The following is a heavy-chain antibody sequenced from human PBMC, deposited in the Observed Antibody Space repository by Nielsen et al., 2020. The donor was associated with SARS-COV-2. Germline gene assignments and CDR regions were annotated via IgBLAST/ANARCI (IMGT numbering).Heavy chain of an antibody. CDR3: ARSAAYYDFWSGYSLDS. D-gene: IGHD3-3*01. CDR1: GGSISTYY. Sequence: SETLSLTCTVSGGSISTYYWSWIRQPPGKGLEWNGYIYYSGSTNYNPSLKSRLTISVDTSRNQFSLSLRSVTAADTAVYYCARSAAYYDFWSGYSLDSWGQGTLVTVSS. J-gene: IGHJ4*02. V-gene: IGHV4-59*08. CDR2: IYYSGST.